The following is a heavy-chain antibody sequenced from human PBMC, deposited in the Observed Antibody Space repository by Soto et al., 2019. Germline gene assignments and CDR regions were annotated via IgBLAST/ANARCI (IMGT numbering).Heavy chain of an antibody. CDR3: ARDRAYYDSNGLYFDY. J-gene: IGHJ4*02. Sequence: ETLSLTCTVSGVSISDYYWSWIRQPPGKGLEWIGYIYYGGNTNYNPSLKSRVTISVDTSKNQFSLKLNSVTAADTAVYFCARDRAYYDSNGLYFDYWGQGTLVTVSS. D-gene: IGHD3-22*01. V-gene: IGHV4-59*13. CDR1: GVSISDYY. CDR2: IYYGGNT.